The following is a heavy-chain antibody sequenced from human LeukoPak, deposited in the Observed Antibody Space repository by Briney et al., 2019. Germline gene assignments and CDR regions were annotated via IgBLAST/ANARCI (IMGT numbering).Heavy chain of an antibody. J-gene: IGHJ5*02. CDR3: ARMGPAAIVYWFDP. CDR2: IIPIFGTA. V-gene: IGHV1-69*13. D-gene: IGHD2-2*01. CDR1: GGTFSSYA. Sequence: ASVKVSCKASGGTFSSYAISWVRQAPGQGLEWMGGIIPIFGTANYAQKFQGRVTITADESTSTAYMELSSLRSEDPAVYYCARMGPAAIVYWFDPWGQGTLVTVSS.